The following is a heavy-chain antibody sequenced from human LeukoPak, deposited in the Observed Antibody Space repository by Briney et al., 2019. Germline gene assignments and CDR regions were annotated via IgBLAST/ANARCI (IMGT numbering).Heavy chain of an antibody. CDR2: ISSNGGNT. J-gene: IGHJ6*03. CDR1: RFTFSNYA. D-gene: IGHD2/OR15-2a*01. CDR3: ARVSKPGWYDYYYMDV. Sequence: GGSLRLSCAASRFTFSNYAMHWVRQAPGKGLEHVSAISSNGGNTHYANSVKGRFTISRDNSKNTLYLQMGSLRAEDMAVYYCARVSKPGWYDYYYMDVWGKGTTVTVSS. V-gene: IGHV3-64*01.